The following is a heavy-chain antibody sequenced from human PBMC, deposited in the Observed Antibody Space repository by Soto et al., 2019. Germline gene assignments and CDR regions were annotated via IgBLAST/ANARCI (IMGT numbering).Heavy chain of an antibody. V-gene: IGHV3-33*01. CDR2: IWYDGSNK. D-gene: IGHD1-7*01. CDR3: ARGREELPAGIVIHGMDV. J-gene: IGHJ6*02. CDR1: GFTFNNYG. Sequence: QVQLVESGGGVVQAGTSLRLSCAASGFTFNNYGMHWVRQAPGKGLEWVALIWYDGSNKYYVDSVKGRFTISRDNSKNTVSLQMRSLRVEDTAVYYCARGREELPAGIVIHGMDVWGQGTTVTVS.